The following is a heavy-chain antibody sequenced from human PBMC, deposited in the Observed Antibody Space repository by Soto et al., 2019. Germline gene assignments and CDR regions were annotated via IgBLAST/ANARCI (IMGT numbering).Heavy chain of an antibody. CDR3: ARVERGTATTVVDAFDI. CDR2: MSHSGGT. D-gene: IGHD1-1*01. J-gene: IGHJ3*02. Sequence: QVQLQQWGAGLLKPSETLSLTCAVFGGSVNSGNYYWSWIRQPPGKGLEWIGEMSHSGGTHFNPSLKSRFTIPVDTSKNQFSLKMSSVTAADTALYYCARVERGTATTVVDAFDIWGPGTMVTVSS. V-gene: IGHV4-34*01. CDR1: GGSVNSGNYY.